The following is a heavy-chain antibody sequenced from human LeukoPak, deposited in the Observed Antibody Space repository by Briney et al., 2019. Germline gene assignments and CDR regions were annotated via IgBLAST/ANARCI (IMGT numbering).Heavy chain of an antibody. J-gene: IGHJ4*02. V-gene: IGHV1-69*13. Sequence: GAPVKVSCKASGGTFSSYAISWVRQAPGQGLEWMGGIIPIFGTANYAQKFQGRVTITADASTRTAYMELSSLRSEDTAVYYCVRVATGASFDYWGQGTLVTVSS. CDR1: GGTFSSYA. CDR2: IIPIFGTA. D-gene: IGHD5-12*01. CDR3: VRVATGASFDY.